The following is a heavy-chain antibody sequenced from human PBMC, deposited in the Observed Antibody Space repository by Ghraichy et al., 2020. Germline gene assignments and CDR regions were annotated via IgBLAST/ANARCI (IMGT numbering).Heavy chain of an antibody. CDR1: GFSFSSYA. J-gene: IGHJ4*02. CDR3: AKDLGLAVAGTQFDY. CDR2: ITGSGGST. V-gene: IGHV3-23*01. Sequence: GGSLRLSCAASGFSFSSYAMSWVRQAPGKGLEWVSAITGSGGSTYYADSVKGRFNISRDNSKNTLYLQMNSLRAEDTAVYYCAKDLGLAVAGTQFDYWGQGTLVTVSS. D-gene: IGHD6-19*01.